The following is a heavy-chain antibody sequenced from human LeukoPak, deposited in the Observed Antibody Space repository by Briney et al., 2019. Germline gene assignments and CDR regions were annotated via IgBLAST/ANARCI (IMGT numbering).Heavy chain of an antibody. V-gene: IGHV3-23*01. J-gene: IGHJ4*02. D-gene: IGHD2-2*02. CDR1: GFTFSTYA. Sequence: GGSLRLSCAASGFTFSTYAMTWVRQAPGKGLEWVSLISGTGGSTYYADSVKGRFTISRDNSKNTLYLQMNSLRAEDTAVYYCAKLYTRSPARVFWGQGALVTVSS. CDR2: ISGTGGST. CDR3: AKLYTRSPARVF.